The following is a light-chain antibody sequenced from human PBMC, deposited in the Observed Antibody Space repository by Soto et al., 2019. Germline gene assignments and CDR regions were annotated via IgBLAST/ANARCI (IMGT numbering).Light chain of an antibody. Sequence: EIVLTQSPVSLSLSPWERAALSCRSSQSVSIYLAWYQQKPGQAPRLLIYGASTRATGIPARFSGSGSGTEFTLTISSLQSEDLAIYYCQQYSNWPPITFGQGTRLEIK. V-gene: IGKV3-15*01. J-gene: IGKJ5*01. CDR2: GAS. CDR3: QQYSNWPPIT. CDR1: QSVSIY.